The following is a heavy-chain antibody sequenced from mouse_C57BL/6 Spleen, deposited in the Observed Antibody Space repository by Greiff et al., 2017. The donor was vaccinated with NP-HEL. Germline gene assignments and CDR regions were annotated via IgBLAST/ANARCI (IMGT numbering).Heavy chain of an antibody. Sequence: QVQLQQPGAELVRPGSSVKLSCKASGYTFTSYWMDWVKQRPGQGLEWIGNIYPSDSETHYNQKFKDKATLTVDKSSSTAYMQLSSLTSEDSAVYYCARGFYDGYYWGQGTTLTVSS. CDR2: IYPSDSET. CDR3: ARGFYDGYY. D-gene: IGHD2-3*01. CDR1: GYTFTSYW. J-gene: IGHJ2*01. V-gene: IGHV1-61*01.